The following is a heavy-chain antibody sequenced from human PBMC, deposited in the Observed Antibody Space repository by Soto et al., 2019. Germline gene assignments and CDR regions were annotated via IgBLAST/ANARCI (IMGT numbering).Heavy chain of an antibody. Sequence: GGSLRLSCAASGLTFVSYAMSWVRQAPGKGLEWVSAISGSGGSTYYADSVKGRFTISRDNSKNTLYLQMNSLRAEDTAVYYCANTSIIRGDFWSGPRDYWGQGTLVTVSS. V-gene: IGHV3-23*01. CDR3: ANTSIIRGDFWSGPRDY. J-gene: IGHJ4*02. CDR1: GLTFVSYA. CDR2: ISGSGGST. D-gene: IGHD3-3*01.